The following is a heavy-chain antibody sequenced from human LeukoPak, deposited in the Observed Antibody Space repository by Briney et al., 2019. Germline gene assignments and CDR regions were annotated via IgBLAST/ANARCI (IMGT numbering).Heavy chain of an antibody. CDR2: ISGSTGST. Sequence: PGGSLRLSCAASGFTFSSHGMSWVRQAPGKGLEWVSGISGSTGSTYYADSVKGRFTVSRDNSKNTVYLQMNSLRAEDTAVYYCAKDSRAVARLNYFDYWGQGTLVTVSS. V-gene: IGHV3-23*01. J-gene: IGHJ4*02. CDR3: AKDSRAVARLNYFDY. D-gene: IGHD6-19*01. CDR1: GFTFSSHG.